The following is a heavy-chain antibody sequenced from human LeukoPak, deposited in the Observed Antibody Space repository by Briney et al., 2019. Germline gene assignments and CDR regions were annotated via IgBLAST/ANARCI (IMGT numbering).Heavy chain of an antibody. D-gene: IGHD5-18*01. CDR1: GGSFSGYY. CDR3: ARAGIPYYFDY. CDR2: IYTSGST. J-gene: IGHJ4*02. Sequence: SETLSLTCAVYGGSFSGYYWSWIRQPAGKGLEWIGRIYTSGSTNYNPSLKSRVTISVDTSKNQFSLKLSSVTAADTAVYYCARAGIPYYFDYWGQGTLVTVSS. V-gene: IGHV4-59*10.